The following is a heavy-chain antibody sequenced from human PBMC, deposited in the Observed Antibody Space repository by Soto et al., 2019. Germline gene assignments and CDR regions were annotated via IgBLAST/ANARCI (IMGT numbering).Heavy chain of an antibody. J-gene: IGHJ4*02. V-gene: IGHV3-48*02. CDR2: ISSRSSTI. CDR3: ARAIAVGSTSLDY. CDR1: GFSFSTYN. Sequence: ESGGGLVQPGGSLRLSCAASGFSFSTYNMNWVRQAPGRGLEWVSYISSRSSTIYHADSVKGRFTISRDNAKNSLYLQMDSLRDKDTAVYFCARAIAVGSTSLDYWGLGTRVTVSS. D-gene: IGHD6-19*01.